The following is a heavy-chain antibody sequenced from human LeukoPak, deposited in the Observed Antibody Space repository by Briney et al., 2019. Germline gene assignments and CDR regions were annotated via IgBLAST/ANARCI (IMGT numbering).Heavy chain of an antibody. D-gene: IGHD1-7*01. J-gene: IGHJ3*02. V-gene: IGHV1-2*02. CDR1: GYTFTGYY. Sequence: ASEKVSCKASGYTFTGYYMHWVRQAPGQGLEWMGCINPNTGGTNYAQKFRGRVTMTRDTSISTAYMELSRLRSDDTVVYYCARNWNYGDAFDIWGEETMVTVSS. CDR2: INPNTGGT. CDR3: ARNWNYGDAFDI.